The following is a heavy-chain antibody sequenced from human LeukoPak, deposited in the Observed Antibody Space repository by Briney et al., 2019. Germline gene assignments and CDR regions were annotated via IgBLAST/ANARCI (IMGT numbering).Heavy chain of an antibody. CDR2: ISWNSGSI. V-gene: IGHV3-9*01. CDR3: AKGMHIVVVTASLGMDV. Sequence: PGRSLRLSCAASGFTFDDYAMHWVRQAPGKGLEWVSGISWNSGSIGYADSVKGRFTISRDNAKNSLYLQMNSLRAEDTALYYCAKGMHIVVVTASLGMDVWGQGTTVTVSS. D-gene: IGHD2-21*02. J-gene: IGHJ6*02. CDR1: GFTFDDYA.